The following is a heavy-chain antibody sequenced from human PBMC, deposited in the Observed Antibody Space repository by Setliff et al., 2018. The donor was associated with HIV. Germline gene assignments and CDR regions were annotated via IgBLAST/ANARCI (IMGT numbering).Heavy chain of an antibody. Sequence: TGGSLRLSCAASGFSVSSNYIHWVRQAPEKGLEWVGRIKSKTDGGTTDYAAPVKGRFTISRDDSMNSLYLQMNSLETEDTAIYYCTTGGPSNSIGDYYHYGLDVWGQGTAVTVSS. J-gene: IGHJ6*02. V-gene: IGHV3-15*07. CDR3: TTGGPSNSIGDYYHYGLDV. D-gene: IGHD4-4*01. CDR1: GFSVSSNY. CDR2: IKSKTDGGTT.